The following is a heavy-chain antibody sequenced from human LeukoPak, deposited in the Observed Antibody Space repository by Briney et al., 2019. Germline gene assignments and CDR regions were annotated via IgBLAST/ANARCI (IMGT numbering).Heavy chain of an antibody. CDR3: AKSRTLAETSGY. CDR1: GFTFTNAW. V-gene: IGHV3-15*01. Sequence: TTGGSLRLSCAASGFTFTNAWMSWVRQAPGKGLEWVGRIKSKIDGGTTDYAAPVKGRFTISRDDSKNTLYLQMNSLRAEDTAVYYCAKSRTLAETSGYWGQGTLVTVSS. J-gene: IGHJ4*02. CDR2: IKSKIDGGTT. D-gene: IGHD2-8*02.